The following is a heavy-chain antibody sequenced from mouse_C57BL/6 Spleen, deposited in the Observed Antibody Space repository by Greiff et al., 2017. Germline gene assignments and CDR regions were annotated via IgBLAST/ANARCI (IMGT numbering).Heavy chain of an antibody. CDR1: GYTFTSYW. J-gene: IGHJ4*01. CDR3: ARVATVVATKAMDY. V-gene: IGHV1-69*01. Sequence: VQLQQPGAELVMPGASVKLSCKASGYTFTSYWMHWVKQRPGQGLEWIGEIDPSDSYTNYNQKFKGKSTLTVDKSSSTASMQLSSLTSEDSAVYYCARVATVVATKAMDYWGQGTSVTVSS. CDR2: IDPSDSYT. D-gene: IGHD1-1*01.